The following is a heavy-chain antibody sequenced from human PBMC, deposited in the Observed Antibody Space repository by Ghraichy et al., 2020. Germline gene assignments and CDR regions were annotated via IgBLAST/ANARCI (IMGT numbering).Heavy chain of an antibody. D-gene: IGHD5-18*01. J-gene: IGHJ3*02. Sequence: SETLSLTCTVSGGSISSYYWSWIRQPAGKGLEWIGRIYTSGSTNYNPSLKSRVTMSVDTSKNQFSLKLSSVTAADTAVYYCARGRRRGRYITAMVTRGALDDAFDIWGQGTMVTVSS. V-gene: IGHV4-4*07. CDR3: ARGRRRGRYITAMVTRGALDDAFDI. CDR2: IYTSGST. CDR1: GGSISSYY.